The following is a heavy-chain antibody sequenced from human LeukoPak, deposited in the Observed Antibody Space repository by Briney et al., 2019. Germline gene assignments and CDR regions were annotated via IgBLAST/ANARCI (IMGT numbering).Heavy chain of an antibody. D-gene: IGHD6-6*01. CDR3: AKDRRPGAIAPRPFDY. V-gene: IGHV3-23*01. J-gene: IGHJ4*02. CDR2: IGDNGGTT. Sequence: GGSLRLSCAVSGFTFSSYAMSWVRQAPGKGLEWVSAIGDNGGTTHYADSVKGRFTISRDNSRNTLYLQMNSLRVEDTAVYYCAKDRRPGAIAPRPFDYWGQGTLVTVSS. CDR1: GFTFSSYA.